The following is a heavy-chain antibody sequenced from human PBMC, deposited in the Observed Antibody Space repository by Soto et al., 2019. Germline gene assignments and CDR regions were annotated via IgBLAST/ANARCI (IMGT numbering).Heavy chain of an antibody. V-gene: IGHV3-30*18. CDR1: GFTFSSYG. CDR3: AKVSVAGPDDY. J-gene: IGHJ4*02. Sequence: QVQLVESGGGVVQPGRSLRLSCAASGFTFSSYGMHWVRQAPGKGLEWVAVISYDGSNKYYADSVKGRFTISRDNSKNPLYLQMNSLRAEDTAVYYCAKVSVAGPDDYWGQGTLVTVSS. D-gene: IGHD6-19*01. CDR2: ISYDGSNK.